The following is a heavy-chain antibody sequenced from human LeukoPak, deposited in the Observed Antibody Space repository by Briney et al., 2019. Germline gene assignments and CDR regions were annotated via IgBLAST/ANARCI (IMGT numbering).Heavy chain of an antibody. D-gene: IGHD3-22*01. V-gene: IGHV4-39*07. CDR3: ARSNYYDSSGYLYYYFYYMDV. CDR1: GGSISSSSYY. CDR2: IYYSGST. J-gene: IGHJ6*03. Sequence: SETLSLTCTVSGGSISSSSYYWGWIRQPPGKGLEWIGSIYYSGSTYYNPSLKSRVTISVDTSKNQFSLKLSSVTAADTVVYYCARSNYYDSSGYLYYYFYYMDVWGKGTTVTVSS.